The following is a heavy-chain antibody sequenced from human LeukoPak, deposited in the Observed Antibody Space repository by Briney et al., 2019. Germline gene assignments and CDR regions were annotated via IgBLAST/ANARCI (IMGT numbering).Heavy chain of an antibody. J-gene: IGHJ5*02. CDR3: ARDKENTFSNNWFDP. Sequence: QPGGSLRLSCAASGFTFSTNTMNWVRQAPGKGLEWVSYISDSGNTIYYADSVKGRFSISRDNAKNSLYLQMNSLRVEDTALYYCARDKENTFSNNWFDPWGQGTLVTVSS. CDR2: ISDSGNTI. D-gene: IGHD3-3*02. CDR1: GFTFSTNT. V-gene: IGHV3-48*04.